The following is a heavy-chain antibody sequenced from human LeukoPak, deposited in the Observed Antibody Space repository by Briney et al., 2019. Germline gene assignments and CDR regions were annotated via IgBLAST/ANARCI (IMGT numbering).Heavy chain of an antibody. CDR3: ARAERGYSSSSGWFDP. D-gene: IGHD6-6*01. J-gene: IGHJ5*02. CDR1: GGSISNRNYH. V-gene: IGHV4-39*01. CDR2: ICSSGSA. Sequence: SETLSLTCTVSGGSISNRNYHWGWIRQPPGKGLEWIGSICSSGSAYYNPSLKSRVTTSIDTSKNQFSLRLTSVTAADTAFYYCARAERGYSSSSGWFDPWGQGTLVTVSS.